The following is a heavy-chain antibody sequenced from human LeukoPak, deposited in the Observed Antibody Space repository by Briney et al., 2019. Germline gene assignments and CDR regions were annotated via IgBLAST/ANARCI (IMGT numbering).Heavy chain of an antibody. CDR3: ASAYGSGSPNDAFDI. V-gene: IGHV1-18*01. J-gene: IGHJ3*02. CDR2: ISVYNGNT. Sequence: ASVKVSCKASGYTFTDSGISWVRQAPGQGLEWMGWISVYNGNTNYAQKFQGRVTMTTDTSSNTAYMELRSLRSDDTAVYYCASAYGSGSPNDAFDIWGQGTMVTVSS. CDR1: GYTFTDSG. D-gene: IGHD3-10*01.